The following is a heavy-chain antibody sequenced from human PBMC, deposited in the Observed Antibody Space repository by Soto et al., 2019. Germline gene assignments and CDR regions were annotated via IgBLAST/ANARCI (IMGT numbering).Heavy chain of an antibody. J-gene: IGHJ4*02. Sequence: QVQLVQSGAEVKKPGASVKVSCKASGYTFTGYYMHWVRQAPGQGLEWMGWINPNSGGTNYAQKFQGRVTMTRDTSISTAYMELSRLRSDDTAVYYCARAKTREAIYQLLSYWGQGTLVTVSS. CDR1: GYTFTGYY. CDR3: ARAKTREAIYQLLSY. D-gene: IGHD2-2*01. CDR2: INPNSGGT. V-gene: IGHV1-2*02.